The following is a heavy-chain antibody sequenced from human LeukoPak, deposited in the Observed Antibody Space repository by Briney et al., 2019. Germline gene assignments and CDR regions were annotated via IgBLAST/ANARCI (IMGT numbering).Heavy chain of an antibody. CDR3: AKDAAGYCSSTSCLNWFDP. Sequence: GGSLRLSCAASGFTFSSYEMNWVRQAPGKGLEWVSYISSSGSTIYYADSVKGRFTISRDNSKNTLYLQMNSLRAEDTAVYYCAKDAAGYCSSTSCLNWFDPWGQGTLVTVSS. CDR2: ISSSGSTI. CDR1: GFTFSSYE. V-gene: IGHV3-48*03. J-gene: IGHJ5*02. D-gene: IGHD2-2*01.